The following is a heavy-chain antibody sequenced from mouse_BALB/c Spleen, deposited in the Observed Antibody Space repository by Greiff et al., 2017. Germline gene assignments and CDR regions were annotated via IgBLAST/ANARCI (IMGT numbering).Heavy chain of an antibody. D-gene: IGHD1-1*01. V-gene: IGHV7-3*02. Sequence: EVQLVESGGGLVQPGGSLRLSCATSGFTFTDYYMSWVRQPPGKALEWLGFIRNKANGYTTEYSASVKGRFTISRDNSQSILYLQMNTLRAEDSATYYCAREDGSWYFDVWGAGTTVTVSS. J-gene: IGHJ1*01. CDR3: AREDGSWYFDV. CDR1: GFTFTDYY. CDR2: IRNKANGYTT.